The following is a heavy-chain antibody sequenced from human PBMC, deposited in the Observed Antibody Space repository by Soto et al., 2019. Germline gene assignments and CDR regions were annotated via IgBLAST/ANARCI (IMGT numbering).Heavy chain of an antibody. CDR2: ISSSSSYT. CDR3: ARGGVFLWFGELLRSNAFDI. Sequence: QVQLVESGGGLVKPGGSLRLSCAASGFTFSDYYMSWIRQAPGKGLEWVSYISSSSSYTNYADSVKGRFTISRDNAKNSLYLQMNSLRAEDTAVYYCARGGVFLWFGELLRSNAFDIWGQGTMVTVSS. CDR1: GFTFSDYY. D-gene: IGHD3-10*01. V-gene: IGHV3-11*06. J-gene: IGHJ3*02.